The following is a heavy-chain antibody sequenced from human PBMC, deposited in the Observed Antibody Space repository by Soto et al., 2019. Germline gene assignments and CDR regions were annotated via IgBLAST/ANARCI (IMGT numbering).Heavy chain of an antibody. CDR2: IKEDGSEK. J-gene: IGHJ6*01. CDR3: ARGHYGMDV. CDR1: GFTFYNHL. V-gene: IGHV3-7*03. Sequence: PWCSRRLCWASSGFTFYNHLMSWVRQAPGKGLEWVANIKEDGSEKYYMDSVKGRFTISRDNAENSVYLQMNSLRAEDTAVYYCARGHYGMDVWGEGSTVTVYS.